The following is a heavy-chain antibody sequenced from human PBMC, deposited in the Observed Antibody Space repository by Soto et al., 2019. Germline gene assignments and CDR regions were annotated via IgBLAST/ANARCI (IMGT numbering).Heavy chain of an antibody. J-gene: IGHJ4*02. V-gene: IGHV1-2*02. Sequence: ASVKASCKAAGDTFTGYYMHWVRQAPGQGLEWMGWINPNSGGTNYAQKFQGRVAMTRDTSISTAYMELSRLRSADTAVYYCASPSKGWLDPFDYWGQGTLVTVSS. CDR2: INPNSGGT. D-gene: IGHD6-19*01. CDR3: ASPSKGWLDPFDY. CDR1: GDTFTGYY.